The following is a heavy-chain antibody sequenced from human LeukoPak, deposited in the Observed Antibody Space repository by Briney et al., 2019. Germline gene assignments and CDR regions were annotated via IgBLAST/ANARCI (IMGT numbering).Heavy chain of an antibody. CDR3: ARGLDTAMDYGMDV. D-gene: IGHD5-18*01. Sequence: SETLSLTCAVYGGSFSGYYWSWIRQPPGKGLEWIGEINHSGSTNYNPSLKSRVTISVDTSKNQFSLKLSSVTAADTAVYYCARGLDTAMDYGMDVCGKGTTVTVSS. CDR1: GGSFSGYY. CDR2: INHSGST. J-gene: IGHJ6*04. V-gene: IGHV4-34*01.